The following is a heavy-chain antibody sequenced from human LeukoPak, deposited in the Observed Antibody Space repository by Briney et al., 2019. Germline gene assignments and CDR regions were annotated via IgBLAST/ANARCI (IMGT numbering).Heavy chain of an antibody. D-gene: IGHD6-13*01. CDR2: MNHSGGA. CDR3: ARGLQQMAQTRSDYFDS. V-gene: IGHV4-34*01. CDR1: GGSFSGYH. J-gene: IGHJ4*02. Sequence: PSETLSLTCAVYGGSFSGYHWGWIRQPPGKGLEWIGEMNHSGGANHNPSLKSRVAISVDTSKNQFSLKLTSLTAAHTAVYFCARGLQQMAQTRSDYFDSWGQGTLVTVSS.